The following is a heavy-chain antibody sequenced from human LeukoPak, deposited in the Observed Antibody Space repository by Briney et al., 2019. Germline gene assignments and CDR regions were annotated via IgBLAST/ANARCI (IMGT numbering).Heavy chain of an antibody. V-gene: IGHV3-33*01. J-gene: IGHJ4*02. CDR1: GFTFSSYG. D-gene: IGHD3-9*01. CDR2: IWYDGSNK. CDR3: ARATPAGILTGHYFDY. Sequence: PGRSLRLSCAASGFTFSSYGMHWVRQAPGKGLEWVAVIWYDGSNKYYADSVKGRFTISRDNSKNTLYLQMNSLRAEDTAVYYCARATPAGILTGHYFDYWGQGTLVTVSS.